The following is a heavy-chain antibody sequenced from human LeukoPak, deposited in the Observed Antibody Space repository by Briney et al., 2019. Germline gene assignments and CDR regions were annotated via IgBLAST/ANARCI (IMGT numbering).Heavy chain of an antibody. CDR2: ISYDGSNK. CDR1: GFTFSSYG. CDR3: AKDTRGIAVAGTSPFDY. J-gene: IGHJ4*02. Sequence: QPGRSLRLSCAASGFTFSSYGMHWVRQAPGKGLEWVAVISYDGSNKYYADSVKGRFTISRDNSKNTLYLQMSSLRAEDTAVYYCAKDTRGIAVAGTSPFDYWGQGTLVTVSS. V-gene: IGHV3-30*18. D-gene: IGHD6-19*01.